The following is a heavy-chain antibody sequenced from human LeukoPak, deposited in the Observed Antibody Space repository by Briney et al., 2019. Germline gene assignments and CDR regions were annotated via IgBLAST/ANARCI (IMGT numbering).Heavy chain of an antibody. CDR3: AKRGVVIRGILVIGYHQEAYHYDF. D-gene: IGHD3-10*01. CDR2: ISERGGSR. CDR1: GIILSNYA. J-gene: IGHJ4*02. Sequence: GGSVRLSCVVSGIILSNYAMTGVRQARGGGLEWSSYISERGGSRTYGDSVKGRVTISRDTSLSTLYMQINNLRAEDTALYFCAKRGVVIRGILVIGYHQEAYHYDFWGQGVLVTVSS. V-gene: IGHV3-23*02.